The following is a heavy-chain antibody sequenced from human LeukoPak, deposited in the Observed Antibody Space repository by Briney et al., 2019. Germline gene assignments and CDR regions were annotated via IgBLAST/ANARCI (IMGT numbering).Heavy chain of an antibody. Sequence: SSVKVSCKTSGGTFNIHAINWVRQAPGQGLEWMGVIIPIFGTANYAQKFVGRVTITADESTSTAYMEMNSLTSEDTAVHYCSRERAAAGGGDYWGQGTLVTVSS. CDR1: GGTFNIHA. D-gene: IGHD6-13*01. J-gene: IGHJ4*02. CDR3: SRERAAAGGGDY. CDR2: IIPIFGTA. V-gene: IGHV1-69*01.